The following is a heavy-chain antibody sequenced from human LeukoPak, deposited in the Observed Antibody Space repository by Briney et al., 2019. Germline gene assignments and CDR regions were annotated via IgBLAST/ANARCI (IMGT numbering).Heavy chain of an antibody. CDR3: ARGIVVVAATAGDY. CDR1: GYTFTGYY. Sequence: GASVKVSCKASGYTFTGYYMHWVRQAPGRGLEWMGWINPNSGGTNYAQKFQGRVTMTRDTSISTAYMELSRLRSDDTAVYYCARGIVVVAATAGDYWGQGTLVTVSS. V-gene: IGHV1-2*02. J-gene: IGHJ4*02. D-gene: IGHD2-15*01. CDR2: INPNSGGT.